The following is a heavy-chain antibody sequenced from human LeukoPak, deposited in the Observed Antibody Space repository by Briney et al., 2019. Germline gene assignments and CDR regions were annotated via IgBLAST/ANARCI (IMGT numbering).Heavy chain of an antibody. Sequence: GGSLRLSCTVSGFTVSSDSMSWVRQAPGKGLEWVSFIYSGGSTHYSDSVKGRFTISRDNSKHTLYLQMNGLRAEDTAVYYCTTVELWFGELLDYWGQGTLVTVSS. V-gene: IGHV3-53*01. CDR2: IYSGGST. D-gene: IGHD3-10*01. J-gene: IGHJ4*02. CDR3: TTVELWFGELLDY. CDR1: GFTVSSDS.